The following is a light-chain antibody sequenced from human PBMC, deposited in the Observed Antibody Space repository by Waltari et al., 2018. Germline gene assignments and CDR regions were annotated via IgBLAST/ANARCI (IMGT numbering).Light chain of an antibody. J-gene: IGKJ4*01. Sequence: DIQMTQSPSTLSASVGDRATITCRASQSISSWLAWYQQKPGKPPKLLIYRASNLESGVPSRFSGSRSGTEFTLTINSLQPDDFASYYCLQYNSYPDLTYGGGTKVDIK. CDR1: QSISSW. V-gene: IGKV1-5*03. CDR2: RAS. CDR3: LQYNSYPDLT.